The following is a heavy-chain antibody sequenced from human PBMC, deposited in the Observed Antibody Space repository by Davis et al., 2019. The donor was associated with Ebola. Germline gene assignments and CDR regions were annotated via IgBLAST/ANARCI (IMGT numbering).Heavy chain of an antibody. CDR1: GYSFTSYW. D-gene: IGHD2-15*01. CDR2: IDPSDSYT. CDR3: ARHMGSVVVFDY. Sequence: PGGSLRLSCKGSGYSFTSYWISWVRQMPGKGLEWMGRIDPSDSYTNYSPSFQGHVTISADKSISTAYLQWSSLKASDTAMYYCARHMGSVVVFDYWGQGTLVTVSS. J-gene: IGHJ4*02. V-gene: IGHV5-10-1*01.